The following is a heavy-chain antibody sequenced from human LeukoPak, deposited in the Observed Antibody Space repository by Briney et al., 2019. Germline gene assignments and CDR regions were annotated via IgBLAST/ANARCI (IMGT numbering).Heavy chain of an antibody. CDR1: GFTFDDYA. D-gene: IGHD3-3*01. CDR2: ISWNSGSI. CDR3: ARDFWSGYSYYYYYMDV. V-gene: IGHV3-9*01. Sequence: GRSLRLSCAASGFTFDDYAMHWVRQAPGKGLEWVSGISWNSGSIGYADSVKGRFTISRDNAKNSLYLQMNSLRAEDTAVYYCARDFWSGYSYYYYYMDVWGKGTTVTVSS. J-gene: IGHJ6*03.